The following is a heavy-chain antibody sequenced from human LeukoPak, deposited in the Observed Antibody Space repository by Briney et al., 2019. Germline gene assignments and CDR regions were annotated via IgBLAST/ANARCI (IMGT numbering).Heavy chain of an antibody. CDR3: ATTVTTIYYGMDV. V-gene: IGHV1-69*13. CDR2: IIPIFGTA. D-gene: IGHD4-17*01. CDR1: GYTFTGYY. Sequence: SVKVSCKASGYTFTGYYMHWVRQAPGQGLEWMGGIIPIFGTANYAQKFQGRVTITADESTSTAYMELSSLRSEDTAVYYCATTVTTIYYGMDVWGQGTTVTVSS. J-gene: IGHJ6*02.